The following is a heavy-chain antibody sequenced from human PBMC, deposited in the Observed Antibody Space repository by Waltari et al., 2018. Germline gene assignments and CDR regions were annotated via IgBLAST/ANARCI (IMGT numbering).Heavy chain of an antibody. CDR1: GDSVSTNSAA. V-gene: IGHV6-1*01. J-gene: IGHJ4*02. D-gene: IGHD5-12*01. Sequence: QVQLQQSGPGLVKPSQTLSLTCAISGDSVSTNSAAWTWIRQSPSRGLEWLGRTFYRSMWYYDYAVSMRSRITVSPDTSKNQFSLQLNSVTPEDTAVYYCARGGYDFDSWGQGTLVTVSS. CDR2: TFYRSMWYY. CDR3: ARGGYDFDS.